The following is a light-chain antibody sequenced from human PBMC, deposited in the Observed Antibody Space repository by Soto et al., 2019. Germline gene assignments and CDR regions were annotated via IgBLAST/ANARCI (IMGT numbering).Light chain of an antibody. CDR1: QSLLHAYGNNY. CDR2: LGS. V-gene: IGKV2-28*01. CDR3: MQTLQTPRT. Sequence: DIVVTQSPLSLPVTPGEPASISCRSSQSLLHAYGNNYLDWYLQKPGQSPQLLISLGSNRASGVPDRFSGSGSGTDFTLKISRVEAEDVGVYYCMQTLQTPRTLGQGTKVEIK. J-gene: IGKJ1*01.